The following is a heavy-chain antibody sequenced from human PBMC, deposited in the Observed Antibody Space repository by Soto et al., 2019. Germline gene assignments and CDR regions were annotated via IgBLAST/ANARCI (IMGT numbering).Heavy chain of an antibody. D-gene: IGHD2-2*01. J-gene: IGHJ6*02. V-gene: IGHV3-21*02. CDR2: IGSSSNYI. CDR3: ATLTYCSSASCPNYYYEMDV. Sequence: EVQLVESGGGLVMPGGSLRLSCAASGFTFTTYSLTWVRQAPGKGLEWVASIGSSSNYIYYADSVKGRFTISRDNAKNSLFLQMNSLRAEDTAVYYCATLTYCSSASCPNYYYEMDVWGQGTTVTVSS. CDR1: GFTFTTYS.